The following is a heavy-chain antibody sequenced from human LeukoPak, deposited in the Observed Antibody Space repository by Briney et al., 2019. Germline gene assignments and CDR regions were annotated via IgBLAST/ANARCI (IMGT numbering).Heavy chain of an antibody. V-gene: IGHV3-53*01. D-gene: IGHD4/OR15-4a*01. CDR1: GVTVSDNY. CDR3: AKAPNYVFDY. J-gene: IGHJ4*02. Sequence: GGSLRLSCAASGVTVSDNYMSWVRQAPGKGLEWVSLIYSGGSTYYADSVKGRFTISRDNSKNTLYLQMNRLRAEDTAVYYCAKAPNYVFDYWGQGTLVTVSS. CDR2: IYSGGST.